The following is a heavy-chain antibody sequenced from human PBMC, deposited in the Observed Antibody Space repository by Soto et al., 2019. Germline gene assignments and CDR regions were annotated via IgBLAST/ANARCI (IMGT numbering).Heavy chain of an antibody. V-gene: IGHV4-4*08. CDR1: GDSVSGSY. CDR3: ARSISGVQTFYFYSYMDV. CDR2: IHHTGRT. J-gene: IGHJ6*03. D-gene: IGHD1-1*01. Sequence: PSETLSLTCIVSGDSVSGSYWSWIRQPPGKGLEWIGNIHHTGRTNYNPSLRSRATMSVDTSKNQFSLNLDSMTAADTAVYYCARSISGVQTFYFYSYMDVWGKGTTVTVSS.